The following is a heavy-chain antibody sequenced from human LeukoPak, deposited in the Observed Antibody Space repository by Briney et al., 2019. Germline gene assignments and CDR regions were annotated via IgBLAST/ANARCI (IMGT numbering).Heavy chain of an antibody. CDR3: ARSGYSGHDFNY. J-gene: IGHJ4*02. D-gene: IGHD5-12*01. CDR1: GGSFSGYY. V-gene: IGHV4-34*01. CDR2: INHRGST. Sequence: SETLSLTCAVYGGSFSGYYWSWIRQPPGKGLEWIGEINHRGSTNYNPSLKSRVTISVDTSKNQFSLKLSSVTAADTAVYHCARSGYSGHDFNYWGQGTLVTVSS.